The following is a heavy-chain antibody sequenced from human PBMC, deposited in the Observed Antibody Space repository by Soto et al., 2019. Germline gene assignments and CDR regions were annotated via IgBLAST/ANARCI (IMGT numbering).Heavy chain of an antibody. Sequence: QVQLVESGGGVVQPGRSLRLSCAASEFTFSSYGMHWVRQAPGKGLEWVAVISYDGSNKYYADSVKGRFTISRDNSKNTLYLQLNSLRAEDTAVYYCAKDRLVGYCSGGTCYYYGTDVWRQGTTFTVSS. D-gene: IGHD2-15*01. CDR1: EFTFSSYG. CDR3: AKDRLVGYCSGGTCYYYGTDV. CDR2: ISYDGSNK. V-gene: IGHV3-30*18. J-gene: IGHJ6*02.